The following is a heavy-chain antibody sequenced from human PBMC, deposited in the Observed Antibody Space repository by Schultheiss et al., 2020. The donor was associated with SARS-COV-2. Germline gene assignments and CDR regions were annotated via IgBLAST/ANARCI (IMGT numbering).Heavy chain of an antibody. CDR3: AHRQVRQQLVRGYFQH. V-gene: IGHV2-5*02. CDR2: IYWDDDK. D-gene: IGHD6-13*01. J-gene: IGHJ1*01. Sequence: SGPTLVKPTQTLTLTCTFSGFSLNTPGAGVGWIRQSAEKALEWLAIIYWDDDKRYSPSLKSRLTITKDTSKNQVVLTMTNMDPVDTATYYCAHRQVRQQLVRGYFQHWGQGTLVTVSS. CDR1: GFSLNTPGAG.